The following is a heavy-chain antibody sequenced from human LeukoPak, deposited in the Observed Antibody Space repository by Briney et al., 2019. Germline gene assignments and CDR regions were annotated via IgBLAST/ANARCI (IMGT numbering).Heavy chain of an antibody. CDR1: GFTFSHYG. J-gene: IGHJ4*02. CDR2: IWYDGSNK. D-gene: IGHD6-19*01. Sequence: PGGSLRLSCAASGFTFSHYGMHWVRQAPGKGLEWVAVIWYDGSNKYYADSVKGRFTISRDNSKNTLYLQMNSLRAEDTAVYYCAKEGKQWLASYYFDYWGQGTLVTVSS. V-gene: IGHV3-33*06. CDR3: AKEGKQWLASYYFDY.